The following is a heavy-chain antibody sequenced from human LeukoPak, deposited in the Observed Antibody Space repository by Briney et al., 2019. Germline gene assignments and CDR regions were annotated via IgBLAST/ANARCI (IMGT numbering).Heavy chain of an antibody. D-gene: IGHD6-13*01. CDR1: GYTFTGYY. CDR3: AKPRTFEAAWFDY. CDR2: ISYDGSNK. V-gene: IGHV3-30*18. Sequence: SCKASGYTFTGYYMHWVRQAPGKGLEWVAVISYDGSNKYYADSVKGRFTISRDNSKNTLYLQMNSLRAEDTAVYYCAKPRTFEAAWFDYWGQGTLVTVSS. J-gene: IGHJ4*02.